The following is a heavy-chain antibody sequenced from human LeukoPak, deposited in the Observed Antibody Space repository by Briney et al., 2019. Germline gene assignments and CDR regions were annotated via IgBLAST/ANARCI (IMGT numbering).Heavy chain of an antibody. CDR2: ISSSSSFM. Sequence: GGSLRLSCAASGFNLSPYRMYWVRQAPGKGLEWVASISSSSSFMYYADSVKGRLTISRDNAKNSLYLQMNSLRAEDTAVYYCARAFSGRRMNGMDVWGQGTTVTVSS. V-gene: IGHV3-21*01. D-gene: IGHD6-25*01. CDR3: ARAFSGRRMNGMDV. J-gene: IGHJ6*02. CDR1: GFNLSPYR.